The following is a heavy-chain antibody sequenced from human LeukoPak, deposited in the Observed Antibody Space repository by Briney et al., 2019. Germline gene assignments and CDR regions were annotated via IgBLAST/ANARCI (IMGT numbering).Heavy chain of an antibody. CDR2: ISYDGSNK. CDR3: AKHSGSYHGETPFDY. V-gene: IGHV3-30-3*01. CDR1: GFTFSSYA. Sequence: GGSLRLSCAASGFTFSSYAMYWVRQAPGKGLEWVAVISYDGSNKYYADSVKGRFTISRDNSKNTLYLQMNSLRAEDTAVYYCAKHSGSYHGETPFDYWGQGTLVTVSS. J-gene: IGHJ4*02. D-gene: IGHD1-26*01.